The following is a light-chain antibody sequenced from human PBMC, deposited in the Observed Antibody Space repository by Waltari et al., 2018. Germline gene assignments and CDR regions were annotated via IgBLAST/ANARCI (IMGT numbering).Light chain of an antibody. CDR1: PGISNS. CDR3: QQYYFTPYT. V-gene: IGKV1-NL1*01. Sequence: DIQMTQSPSSLSASVGDRVTITCRASPGISNSLAWYQQKPGKAPKLLLYGASRLESGVPPRFSGSGSGTDYTLTISSLQPDDFATYYCQQYYFTPYTFGQGTKLDIK. J-gene: IGKJ2*01. CDR2: GAS.